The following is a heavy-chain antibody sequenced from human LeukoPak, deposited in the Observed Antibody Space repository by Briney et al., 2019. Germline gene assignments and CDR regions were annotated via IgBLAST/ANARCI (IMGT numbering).Heavy chain of an antibody. J-gene: IGHJ5*02. Sequence: GGSLRLSCAASGFTFDDYGMSWVRQAPGKGLEWVSGINWNGGSTGYADSVKGRFTISRDNAKNSLYLQMNSLRAEDTAVYYCARGSSITLFRGIIITWGQGTLVTVSS. CDR1: GFTFDDYG. CDR3: ARGSSITLFRGIIIT. D-gene: IGHD3-10*01. V-gene: IGHV3-20*04. CDR2: INWNGGST.